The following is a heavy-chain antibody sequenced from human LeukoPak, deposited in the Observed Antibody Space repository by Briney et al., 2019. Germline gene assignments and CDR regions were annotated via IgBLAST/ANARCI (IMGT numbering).Heavy chain of an antibody. CDR1: GITFNSYA. CDR3: ARDRFPAGDNYIDY. D-gene: IGHD2-21*02. J-gene: IGHJ4*02. CDR2: ISSSGGNT. Sequence: GGSLRLSCTASGITFNSYAMSWVRQAPGKGLEWVSGISSSGGNTYYADSAKGRFTVSRDNSKNTLYLQMNSLRAEDTAVYYCARDRFPAGDNYIDYWGQGTLVTVSS. V-gene: IGHV3-23*01.